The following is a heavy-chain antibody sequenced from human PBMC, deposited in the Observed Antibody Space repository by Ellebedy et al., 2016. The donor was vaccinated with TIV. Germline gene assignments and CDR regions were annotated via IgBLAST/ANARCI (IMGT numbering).Heavy chain of an antibody. Sequence: SETLSLTCTVSGGSIRIYHYHWARIRQPPGQGLQWIGTISYSGSTYHNPSLKSRVTMSVDTSKNQFSMNLTSVTAADTAVYYCARARYYGSGISSGGWFDPWGQGTLVAVSS. CDR1: GGSIRIYHYH. CDR2: ISYSGST. J-gene: IGHJ5*02. D-gene: IGHD3-10*01. V-gene: IGHV4-39*07. CDR3: ARARYYGSGISSGGWFDP.